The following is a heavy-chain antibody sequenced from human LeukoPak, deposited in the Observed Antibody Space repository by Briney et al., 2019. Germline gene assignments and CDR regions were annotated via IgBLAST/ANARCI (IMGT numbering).Heavy chain of an antibody. CDR1: GYTFTGYY. CDR2: INPNSGGT. D-gene: IGHD2-2*01. J-gene: IGHJ4*02. Sequence: ASVKVSCKASGYTFTGYYMHWVRQAPGQGLEWMGWINPNSGGTNYAQKFQGWVTMTRDTSISTAYMELSRLRSDDTAVYYCVGYCSSTSCYDNFDYWGQGILVTVSS. V-gene: IGHV1-2*04. CDR3: VGYCSSTSCYDNFDY.